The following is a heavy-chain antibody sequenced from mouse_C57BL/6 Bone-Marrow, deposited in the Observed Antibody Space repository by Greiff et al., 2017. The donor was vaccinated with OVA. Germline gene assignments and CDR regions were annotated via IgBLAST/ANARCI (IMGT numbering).Heavy chain of an antibody. CDR1: GFNIKDDY. J-gene: IGHJ1*03. Sequence: EVQLQQSGAELVRPGASVKLSCTASGFNIKDDYMHWVKQRPEQGLEWIGWIDPENGDTEYASKFQGKATITADTSSHTAYLQLSSLTSDDTAVYYCTTSYYYGSSYGYFDVWGTGTTVTVSS. D-gene: IGHD1-1*01. CDR3: TTSYYYGSSYGYFDV. V-gene: IGHV14-4*01. CDR2: IDPENGDT.